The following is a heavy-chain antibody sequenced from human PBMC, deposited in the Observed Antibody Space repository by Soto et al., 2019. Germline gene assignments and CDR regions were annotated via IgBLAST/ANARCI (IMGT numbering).Heavy chain of an antibody. D-gene: IGHD1-26*01. CDR3: TKYSGSSSTPAA. CDR1: GFTFSGSG. Sequence: EVPLVQSGGGLVQPGGSLKLSCAASGFTFSGSGMNWVRQASGKGLEWVGRIGTKAKSYATTYAASVRGRFTISRDDSKNTAYLQMNSLKTEDTAVYYCTKYSGSSSTPAALGQGTLVTVSS. V-gene: IGHV3-73*02. CDR2: IGTKAKSYAT. J-gene: IGHJ5*02.